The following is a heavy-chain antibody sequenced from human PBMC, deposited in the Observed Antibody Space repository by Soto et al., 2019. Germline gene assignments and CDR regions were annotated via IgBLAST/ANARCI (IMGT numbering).Heavy chain of an antibody. V-gene: IGHV4-4*02. D-gene: IGHD3-9*01. CDR2: IHSSGIT. CDR1: GGSVNNDKW. J-gene: IGHJ5*02. CDR3: AGQWSAGYGAFDP. Sequence: QVQLQESGPGLVKPSGTLSLTCAVSGGSVNNDKWWCWVRQPPGKGLEWIGEIHSSGITNYNPSLKSRASIFVDKFKNQFSVKLTSVTAADTAVYFCAGQWSAGYGAFDPWGQGTLVTVSS.